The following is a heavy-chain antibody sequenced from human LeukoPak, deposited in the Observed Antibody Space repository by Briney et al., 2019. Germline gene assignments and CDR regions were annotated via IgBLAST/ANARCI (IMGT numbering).Heavy chain of an antibody. Sequence: SETLSLTCAVSGDSMNSSNWWSWVRQSPGKGLEWIGEIYQGGRTNYKSSLKSRISISVDKSRNQLSLKLTSVTAADTAVYYCARGDASGYPDYWGQGTLVTVSS. V-gene: IGHV4-4*02. CDR1: GDSMNSSNW. J-gene: IGHJ4*02. CDR2: IYQGGRT. D-gene: IGHD3-22*01. CDR3: ARGDASGYPDY.